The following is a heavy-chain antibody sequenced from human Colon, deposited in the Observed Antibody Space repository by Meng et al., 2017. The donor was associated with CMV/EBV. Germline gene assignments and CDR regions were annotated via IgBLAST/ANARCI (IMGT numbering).Heavy chain of an antibody. CDR3: VREIRRSWFDP. CDR2: IGDNGGST. D-gene: IGHD1-1*01. J-gene: IGHJ5*02. V-gene: IGHV3-23*01. CDR1: GFTFGSYG. Sequence: GESLKISCAASGFTFGSYGMSWVRQAPGKGLEWVAVIGDNGGSTYYADSVRGRFTISRDNAKNSLYLQMNSLGAEDTAVYFCVREIRRSWFDPWGQGTLVTVSS.